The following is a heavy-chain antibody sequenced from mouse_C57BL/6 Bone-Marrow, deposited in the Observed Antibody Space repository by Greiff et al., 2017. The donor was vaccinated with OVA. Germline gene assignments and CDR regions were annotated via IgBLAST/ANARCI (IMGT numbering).Heavy chain of an antibody. J-gene: IGHJ1*03. D-gene: IGHD1-1*01. CDR2: IDPSDSET. Sequence: VQLQQPGAELVRPGSSVKLSCKASGYTFTSYWMHWVKQRPIQGLEWIGNIDPSDSETHYNQKFKDKATLTVDKSSSTAYMQLSSLTSEDSAVYYGAKNYYGSSFHWYFDVWGTGTTVTVSS. CDR1: GYTFTSYW. CDR3: AKNYYGSSFHWYFDV. V-gene: IGHV1-52*01.